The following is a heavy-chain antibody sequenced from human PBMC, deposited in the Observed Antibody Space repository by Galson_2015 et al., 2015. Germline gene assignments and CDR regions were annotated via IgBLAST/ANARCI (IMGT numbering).Heavy chain of an antibody. CDR2: IIPIFGIA. J-gene: IGHJ6*02. V-gene: IGHV1-69*10. D-gene: IGHD3-3*01. Sequence: SVKVSCKASGGTFSSYAISWVRQAPGQGLEWMGGIIPIFGIANYAQKFQGRVTITADKSTSTAYMELSSLRSEDTAVYYCASRFRFLEWSLYPPSTPPYFYGMDVWGQGTTVTVSS. CDR1: GGTFSSYA. CDR3: ASRFRFLEWSLYPPSTPPYFYGMDV.